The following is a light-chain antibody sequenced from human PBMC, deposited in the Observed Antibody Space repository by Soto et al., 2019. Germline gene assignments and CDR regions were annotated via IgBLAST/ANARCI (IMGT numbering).Light chain of an antibody. CDR3: QPYDNWPPIT. Sequence: EIVITHSPATLSVSPCARATLSFSASQSVSSNLAWYQQKPGQAPRLLIYGASTRATGIPARFSGSGSGTDFTLTISSLQSEDFAVYYCQPYDNWPPITFGHGTRLEIK. J-gene: IGKJ5*01. CDR2: GAS. CDR1: QSVSSN. V-gene: IGKV3-15*01.